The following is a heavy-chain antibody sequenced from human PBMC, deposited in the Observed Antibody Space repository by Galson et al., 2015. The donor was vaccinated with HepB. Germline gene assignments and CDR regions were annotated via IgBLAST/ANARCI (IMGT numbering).Heavy chain of an antibody. CDR3: ARPLADSTLVLETNYYYYGMDV. CDR2: IIPIFGTA. D-gene: IGHD4/OR15-4a*01. V-gene: IGHV1-69*06. J-gene: IGHJ6*02. CDR1: GGTFSSYA. Sequence: SVKVSCKASGGTFSSYAISWVRQAPGQGLEWMGGIIPIFGTANYAQKFQGRVTITADKSTSTAYMELSSLRSEDTAVYYCARPLADSTLVLETNYYYYGMDVWGQGTTVTVSS.